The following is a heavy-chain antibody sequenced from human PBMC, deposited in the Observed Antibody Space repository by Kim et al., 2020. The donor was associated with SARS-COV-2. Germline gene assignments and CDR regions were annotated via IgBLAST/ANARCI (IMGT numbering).Heavy chain of an antibody. CDR1: GYSFINHW. Sequence: GESLKISCKGSGYSFINHWIAWVRQMPGKGLEWMGLIYPDDSDVKYSPSFQGQVTFSVDKSLSTAYLQWSSLKASDTAMYFCARLRDGYNLGYNWGMLDYWGQGTLVTVSS. J-gene: IGHJ4*02. D-gene: IGHD1-1*01. V-gene: IGHV5-51*01. CDR2: IYPDDSDV. CDR3: ARLRDGYNLGYNWGMLDY.